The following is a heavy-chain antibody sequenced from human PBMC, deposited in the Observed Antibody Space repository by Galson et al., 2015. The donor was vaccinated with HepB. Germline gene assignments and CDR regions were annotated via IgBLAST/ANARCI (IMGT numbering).Heavy chain of an antibody. CDR2: VNWNSGSI. D-gene: IGHD4-11*01. V-gene: IGHV3-9*01. CDR1: GFSFDGYV. J-gene: IGHJ3*02. CDR3: VKDISPSGLHDAFDI. Sequence: SLRLSCAASGFSFDGYVMHWVRQAPGKGLEWVSTVNWNSGSIGYADSVKGRFTISRDNATNALYLQMNSLRAEDTALYHCVKDISPSGLHDAFDIWGQGTMVTVSS.